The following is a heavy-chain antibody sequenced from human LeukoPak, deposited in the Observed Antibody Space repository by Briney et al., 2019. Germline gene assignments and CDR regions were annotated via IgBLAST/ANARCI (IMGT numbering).Heavy chain of an antibody. CDR1: GFTFSSYA. CDR3: AKGDRGLPSRGVIWFDP. D-gene: IGHD3-10*01. CDR2: ISGSGGST. Sequence: PGGSLRLSCAASGFTFSSYAMSWVRQAPGKGLEWVSAISGSGGSTYYADSVKGRFTISRDNSKNTLYLQMNSLRAEDTAVYYCAKGDRGLPSRGVIWFDPWGQGTLVTVSS. V-gene: IGHV3-23*01. J-gene: IGHJ5*02.